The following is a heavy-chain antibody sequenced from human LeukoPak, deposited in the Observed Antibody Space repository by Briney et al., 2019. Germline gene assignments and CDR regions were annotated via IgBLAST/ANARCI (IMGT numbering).Heavy chain of an antibody. V-gene: IGHV3-53*01. CDR2: IYSGGST. J-gene: IGHJ4*02. D-gene: IGHD3-22*01. CDR3: TRLAYYYDSSGTSDFDY. Sequence: GGSLRLSCAASGFTVSSNYMSSVRQAPGKGLEWVSVIYSGGSTYYADSVKGRFTISRDNSKNTLYLQMNSLRAEDTAVYYCTRLAYYYDSSGTSDFDYWGQGTLVTVSS. CDR1: GFTVSSNY.